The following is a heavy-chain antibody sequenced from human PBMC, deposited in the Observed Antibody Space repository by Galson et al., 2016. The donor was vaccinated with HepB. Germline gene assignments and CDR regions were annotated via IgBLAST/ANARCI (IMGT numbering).Heavy chain of an antibody. CDR1: GFTFRSYG. CDR2: ISGSGGGA. CDR3: AKEGRLGDGLDV. V-gene: IGHV3-23*01. D-gene: IGHD3-10*01. J-gene: IGHJ6*02. Sequence: SLRLSCAASGFTFRSYGMNWVRQAPGKGLEWVSGISGSGGGAYYGDSVKGRFTIARDNSKNTLHLQINSPRAEDTAVYYCAKEGRLGDGLDVWGQGTTVTVSS.